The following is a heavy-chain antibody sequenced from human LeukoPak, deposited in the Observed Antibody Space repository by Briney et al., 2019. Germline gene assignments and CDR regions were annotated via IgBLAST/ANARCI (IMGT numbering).Heavy chain of an antibody. V-gene: IGHV4-34*09. CDR1: GGSFSGYY. CDR3: ARESVYYYDSSGSNAFDF. CDR2: ISYSGST. D-gene: IGHD3-22*01. J-gene: IGHJ4*02. Sequence: SETLSLTCAVYGGSFSGYYWSWIRQPPGKGLEWIGYISYSGSTYYTPSLKSRVRISVDTSKNQFSLKLNSVTGAGTAVYYCARESVYYYDSSGSNAFDFWGQGTLVTVSS.